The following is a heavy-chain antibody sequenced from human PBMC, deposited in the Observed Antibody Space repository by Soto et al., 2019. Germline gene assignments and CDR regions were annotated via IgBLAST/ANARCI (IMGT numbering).Heavy chain of an antibody. CDR2: IFYIGST. CDR1: GGAITSYY. J-gene: IGHJ4*01. CDR3: ARLWDTASYYFVY. D-gene: IGHD5-18*01. V-gene: IGHV4-59*01. Sequence: PSETLSLTCTVSGGAITSYYWSWIRQPPRKGLEWIGYIFYIGSTNYNPSLKSRVTISVDTSKNQFSLNLRSVTAADTAVYYCARLWDTASYYFVYWGPGTPLTVSS.